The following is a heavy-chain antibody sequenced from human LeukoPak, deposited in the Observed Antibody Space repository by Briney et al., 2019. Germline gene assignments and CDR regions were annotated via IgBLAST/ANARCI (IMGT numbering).Heavy chain of an antibody. D-gene: IGHD3-9*01. J-gene: IGHJ4*02. CDR1: GGSISSSSYY. Sequence: SETLSLTCTVSGGSISSSSYYWGWIRQPPGKGLEWIGSIYYSGSTYYNPSLKSRVTISVDTSKNQFSLKLSSVTAADTAVYYCARGEESLRYFDWSLSGSFDYWGQGTLVTVSS. V-gene: IGHV4-39*01. CDR2: IYYSGST. CDR3: ARGEESLRYFDWSLSGSFDY.